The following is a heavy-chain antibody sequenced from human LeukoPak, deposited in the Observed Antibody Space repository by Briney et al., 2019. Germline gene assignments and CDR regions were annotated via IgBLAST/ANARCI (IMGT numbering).Heavy chain of an antibody. Sequence: SETLSLTCTVSGGSISSSSYYWGWIRQPPGKGLEWIGSIYYSGSTYYNPSLKSRVTISVDTSKNQFSLKLSSVTAADTAVYYCARRRAYGDYVPHYFDYWGQGTLVTVSS. V-gene: IGHV4-39*01. CDR3: ARRRAYGDYVPHYFDY. CDR1: GGSISSSSYY. CDR2: IYYSGST. D-gene: IGHD4-17*01. J-gene: IGHJ4*02.